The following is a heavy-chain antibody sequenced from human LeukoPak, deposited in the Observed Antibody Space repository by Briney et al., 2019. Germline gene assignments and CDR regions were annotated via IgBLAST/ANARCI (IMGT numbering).Heavy chain of an antibody. CDR1: GGSFSDYF. D-gene: IGHD6-13*01. V-gene: IGHV4-34*01. Sequence: SETLSLTCAVYGGSFSDYFWSWIRKSPGEGLEWIEQISHSGSTNYNPSLKSPVTISIDTSKKYFSLKLNSVTAADTAVYYCARGGIAAAGTRTTPFDYWGQGTLVTVSS. J-gene: IGHJ4*02. CDR2: ISHSGST. CDR3: ARGGIAAAGTRTTPFDY.